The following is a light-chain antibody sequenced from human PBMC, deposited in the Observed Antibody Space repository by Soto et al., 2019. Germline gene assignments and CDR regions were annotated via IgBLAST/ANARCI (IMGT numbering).Light chain of an antibody. V-gene: IGLV2-14*01. CDR3: SSYTTSSTYV. J-gene: IGLJ1*01. Sequence: QSALTQPASVSGSPGQSITISCTGTSSDVGGYNYVSWYQQHPGKAPKLMIYDVSYRPSGVSNRFSGSKSGNTASLTISGLQAEYEADYYCSSYTTSSTYVFGTGTKLTVL. CDR2: DVS. CDR1: SSDVGGYNY.